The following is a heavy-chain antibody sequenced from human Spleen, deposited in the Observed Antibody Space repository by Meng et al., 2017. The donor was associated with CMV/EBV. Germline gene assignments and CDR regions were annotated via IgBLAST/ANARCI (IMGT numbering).Heavy chain of an antibody. Sequence: ASVKVSCKASGGTFSSYAISWVRQAPGQGLEWMGWISLYEGNTNYALKLQGRVTMTTDTSTTTAYMELRSLRSDDTAIYYCARVVAVRQRKWFDPWGQGTLVTVSS. V-gene: IGHV1-18*01. J-gene: IGHJ5*02. CDR2: ISLYEGNT. CDR1: GGTFSSYA. D-gene: IGHD6-6*01. CDR3: ARVVAVRQRKWFDP.